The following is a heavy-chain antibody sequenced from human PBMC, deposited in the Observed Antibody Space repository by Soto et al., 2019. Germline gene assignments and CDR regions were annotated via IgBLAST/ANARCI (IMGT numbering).Heavy chain of an antibody. D-gene: IGHD3-10*01. Sequence: EVQLLESGGGLVQPGGSLRLSCAASGFTFSIHAMSWVRQAPGKGLEWVSSISSGGDSTYYADSMKGRFTISRDNSKNKLYLQMHSLRDDDTAIYYCSKAGPGSGSQWTDDYWGQGTLVTVSS. J-gene: IGHJ4*02. CDR1: GFTFSIHA. V-gene: IGHV3-23*01. CDR2: ISSGGDST. CDR3: SKAGPGSGSQWTDDY.